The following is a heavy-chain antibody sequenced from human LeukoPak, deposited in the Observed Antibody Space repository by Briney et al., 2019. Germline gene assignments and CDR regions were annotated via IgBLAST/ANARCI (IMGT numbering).Heavy chain of an antibody. CDR1: GFTFSDYY. CDR3: AKVVSLYYDFWSGYSDY. D-gene: IGHD3-3*01. J-gene: IGHJ4*02. Sequence: GGSLRLSCAASGFTFSDYYMSWIRQAPGKGLEWVSYISGSGSTIYYADSVKGRFTISRDNAKNSLYLQMNSLRAEDTAVYYCAKVVSLYYDFWSGYSDYWGQGTLVTVSS. V-gene: IGHV3-11*01. CDR2: ISGSGSTI.